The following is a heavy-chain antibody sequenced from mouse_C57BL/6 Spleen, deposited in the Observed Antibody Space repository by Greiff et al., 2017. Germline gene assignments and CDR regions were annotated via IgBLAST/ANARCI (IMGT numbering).Heavy chain of an antibody. J-gene: IGHJ3*01. CDR3: TIDGSSYSWFAY. D-gene: IGHD1-1*01. CDR2: IDPEDGDT. CDR1: GFNIKDYY. V-gene: IGHV14-1*01. Sequence: EVQLQQPGAELVRPGASVKLSCTASGFNIKDYYMHWVKQRPEQGLEWIGRIDPEDGDTEYAPKFQGKATMTADTSSNTAYLQLSSLTSEDTAVYYCTIDGSSYSWFAYWGQGTLVTVSA.